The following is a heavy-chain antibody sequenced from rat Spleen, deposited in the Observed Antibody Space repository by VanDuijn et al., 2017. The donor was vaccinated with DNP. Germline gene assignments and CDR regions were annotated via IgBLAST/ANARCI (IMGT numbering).Heavy chain of an antibody. J-gene: IGHJ1*01. D-gene: IGHD5-1*01. Sequence: EVQLVESGGGLVQPGRSLKLSCAASGFTFSNYYMAWVRQAPRKGLEWVAAISPRGSRTYYPDSMKGRFTISRDDAKNTLYLQMNSLRSEDTATYYCARGSGTYYWYFDFWGPGTMVTVSS. CDR1: GFTFSNYY. V-gene: IGHV5-25*01. CDR3: ARGSGTYYWYFDF. CDR2: ISPRGSRT.